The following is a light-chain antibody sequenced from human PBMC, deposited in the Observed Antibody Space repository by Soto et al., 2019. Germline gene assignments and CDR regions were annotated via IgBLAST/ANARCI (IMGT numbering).Light chain of an antibody. CDR2: GAS. CDR1: QSVDSN. Sequence: VMTQSPATLSVSPGERATLSCRASQSVDSNLAWYQQKPGQAPRLLMFGASARATGTPVRFSGSGSGTKFTLTISSLQSEDFAVYYCQQYNDWPPVFGQGTKLEIK. J-gene: IGKJ2*01. CDR3: QQYNDWPPV. V-gene: IGKV3-15*01.